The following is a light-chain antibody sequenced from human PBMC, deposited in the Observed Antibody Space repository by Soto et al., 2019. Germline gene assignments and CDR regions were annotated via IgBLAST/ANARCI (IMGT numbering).Light chain of an antibody. J-gene: IGKJ2*01. Sequence: DIQMTQSRSSLSASVGDRVTITCRASQSISNYLAWYQQKPGKVPKLLIYAASTLQSGVPSRFSGSGSGTDFALTISSLQPEDVATYYCQKYNSAPPYTFGQGTKLEIK. V-gene: IGKV1-27*01. CDR1: QSISNY. CDR3: QKYNSAPPYT. CDR2: AAS.